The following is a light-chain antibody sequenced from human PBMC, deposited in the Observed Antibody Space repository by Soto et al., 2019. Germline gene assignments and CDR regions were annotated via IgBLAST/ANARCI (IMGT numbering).Light chain of an antibody. CDR3: QHYNSYSEA. V-gene: IGKV1-5*03. CDR2: KAS. J-gene: IGKJ1*01. Sequence: DIQMTQPPSTLSGSVGDGVTSTCRASQTISSWLAWYQQKPGKAPKLLIYKASTLKSGVPSRFSGSGSGTEFTLTISSLQPDDFATYYCQHYNSYSEAFGQGTKVDIK. CDR1: QTISSW.